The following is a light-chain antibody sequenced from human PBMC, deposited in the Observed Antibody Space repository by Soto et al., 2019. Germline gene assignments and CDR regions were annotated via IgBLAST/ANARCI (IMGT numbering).Light chain of an antibody. V-gene: IGLV3-1*01. Sequence: SYELTQPPSVSVSPGQTASITCSGDKLGDKYACWYQQKPGQSPVLVIYQDTKRPSGIPERFSGSNSGNTATLTISGTQAMDEADYYCQAWDKSPHVVFGGGTKVTVL. CDR3: QAWDKSPHVV. CDR2: QDT. J-gene: IGLJ2*01. CDR1: KLGDKY.